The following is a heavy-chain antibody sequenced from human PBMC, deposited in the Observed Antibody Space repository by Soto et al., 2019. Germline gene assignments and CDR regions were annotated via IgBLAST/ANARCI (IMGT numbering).Heavy chain of an antibody. V-gene: IGHV3-23*01. CDR2: ISGSGGST. D-gene: IGHD3-22*01. CDR1: GFTFSSYA. CDR3: EKEVDYDSSGSPQ. J-gene: IGHJ4*02. Sequence: PGGSLRLSCAASGFTFSSYAVSWVRQAPGKGLEWVSAISGSGGSTYYADSVKGRFTISRDNSKNTLYLQMNSLRAEGTAVYYCEKEVDYDSSGSPQWGQGTLVTVSS.